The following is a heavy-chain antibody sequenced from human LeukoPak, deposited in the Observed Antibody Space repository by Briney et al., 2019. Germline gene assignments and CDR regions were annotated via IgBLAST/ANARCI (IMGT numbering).Heavy chain of an antibody. Sequence: GGSLRLSCAASRFTFSDYWMHWVRQAPGKGLVWVSRIKTDGRSTNYADSVKGRFTISRDNAKNTLYLPMNSLRAEDTAVYYCARGRIGGWTDYWGQGTLVTVSS. V-gene: IGHV3-74*01. CDR2: IKTDGRST. CDR1: RFTFSDYW. D-gene: IGHD6-19*01. CDR3: ARGRIGGWTDY. J-gene: IGHJ4*02.